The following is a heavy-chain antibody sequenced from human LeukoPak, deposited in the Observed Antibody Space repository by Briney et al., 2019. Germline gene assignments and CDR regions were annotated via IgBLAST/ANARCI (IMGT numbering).Heavy chain of an antibody. V-gene: IGHV4-31*03. D-gene: IGHD1-1*01. CDR3: RTLRRTDDAFDI. CDR1: GGSISSGGSY. J-gene: IGHJ3*02. Sequence: SQTLSLTCTVSGGSISSGGSYWSWIRQHPGKGLEWIGYIYYSGSTYYNPSLKSRVTISVDTSKNQFSLKLSSVTAADTAVYYCRTLRRTDDAFDIWGQGTMVTVSS. CDR2: IYYSGST.